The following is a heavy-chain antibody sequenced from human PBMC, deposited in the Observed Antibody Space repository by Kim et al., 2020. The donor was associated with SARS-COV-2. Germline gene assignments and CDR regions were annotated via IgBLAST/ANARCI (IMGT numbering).Heavy chain of an antibody. CDR3: ARGAAGVSYHTY. J-gene: IGHJ4*02. Sequence: ASVKVSCKASGYTFTTFAIHWVRQAPGQSPEWMGWINAGNGNTEYSQRFQGRVTITRETSASTAYLELSSRTSEDTAGYYCARGAAGVSYHTYWGQGTLV. D-gene: IGHD3-10*01. V-gene: IGHV1-3*01. CDR2: INAGNGNT. CDR1: GYTFTTFA.